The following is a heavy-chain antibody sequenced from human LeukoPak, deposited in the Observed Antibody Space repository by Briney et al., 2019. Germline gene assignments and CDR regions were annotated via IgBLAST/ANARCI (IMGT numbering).Heavy chain of an antibody. CDR3: ASIYSYGSKSFPN. Sequence: GASVKVSCKASGGTFSSYAISWVRQAPGQGLEWMGRIIPILGIANYAQKFQGRVTITADKSASTAYMELSSLRSEDTAVYYCASIYSYGSKSFPNWGQGTLVTVSS. D-gene: IGHD5-18*01. J-gene: IGHJ4*02. CDR1: GGTFSSYA. CDR2: IIPILGIA. V-gene: IGHV1-69*04.